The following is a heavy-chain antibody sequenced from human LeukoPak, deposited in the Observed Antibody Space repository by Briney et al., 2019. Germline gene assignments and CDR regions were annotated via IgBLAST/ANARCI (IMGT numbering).Heavy chain of an antibody. J-gene: IGHJ4*02. CDR1: GGSFSGYY. CDR2: INHSGST. CDR3: ARWEGGSYYDFGY. Sequence: RASETLSLTCAVYGGSFSGYYWSWIRQPPGKGLEWIGEINHSGSTNYNPSLKSRVTISVDTSKNQFSLKLSSVTAADTAVYYCARWEGGSYYDFGYWGQGTLVTVSS. D-gene: IGHD1-26*01. V-gene: IGHV4-34*01.